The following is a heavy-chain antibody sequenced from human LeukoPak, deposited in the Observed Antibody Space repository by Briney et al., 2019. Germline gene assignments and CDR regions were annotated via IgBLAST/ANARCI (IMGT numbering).Heavy chain of an antibody. CDR1: GFTFSSYG. D-gene: IGHD2-21*02. Sequence: GGSLRLSCTASGFTFSSYGMNWVRQAPGKGLTWISYISTSGSITDYADSVKGRFTISRDNAQNSLYLQMNSLRAEDTAIYYCARDLSCGGDCYSNDAFDIWGQGTMVTVSS. J-gene: IGHJ3*02. CDR2: ISTSGSIT. V-gene: IGHV3-48*03. CDR3: ARDLSCGGDCYSNDAFDI.